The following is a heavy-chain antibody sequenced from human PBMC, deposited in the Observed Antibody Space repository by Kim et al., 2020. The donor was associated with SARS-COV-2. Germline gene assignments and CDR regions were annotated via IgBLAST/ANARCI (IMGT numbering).Heavy chain of an antibody. CDR1: GFTFSSYV. J-gene: IGHJ4*02. Sequence: GGSLRLSCAASGFTFSSYVMSWVRQAPGKGLEWVSAISGRGGSTYYADSVKGRFTISRDNSKNTLYLQMNSLRAEDTAVYYCAKSVKPAAAIPWWGQGPLVTVSS. CDR2: ISGRGGST. V-gene: IGHV3-23*01. CDR3: AKSVKPAAAIPW. D-gene: IGHD2-2*02.